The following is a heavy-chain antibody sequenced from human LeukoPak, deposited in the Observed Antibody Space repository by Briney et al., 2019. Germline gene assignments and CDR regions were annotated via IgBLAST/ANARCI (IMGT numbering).Heavy chain of an antibody. D-gene: IGHD5-18*01. Sequence: GGSLRLSCAASGFTFSSYGMHWVRQAPGKGLEWVAVIWYDGSNKYHADSVKGRFTISRDNSKNTLYLQMNSLRAEDTAVYYCARDGRIQLGGGYFDYWGQGTLVTVSS. CDR1: GFTFSSYG. CDR3: ARDGRIQLGGGYFDY. J-gene: IGHJ4*02. CDR2: IWYDGSNK. V-gene: IGHV3-33*01.